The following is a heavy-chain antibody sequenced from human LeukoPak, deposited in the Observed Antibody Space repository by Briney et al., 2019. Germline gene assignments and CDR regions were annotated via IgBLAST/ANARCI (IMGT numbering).Heavy chain of an antibody. J-gene: IGHJ5*02. D-gene: IGHD2-2*01. CDR1: GFTFSSYS. CDR2: ISSSSSTI. Sequence: GGSLRLSCAASGFTFSSYSMNWVRQAPGKGLEWVSYISSSSSTIYYADSVKGRFTISRDNAKNSLYLQMNSLRAEDTAVYYCARDSPSKDIVVVPAASGVPWGQGTLVTVSS. V-gene: IGHV3-48*01. CDR3: ARDSPSKDIVVVPAASGVP.